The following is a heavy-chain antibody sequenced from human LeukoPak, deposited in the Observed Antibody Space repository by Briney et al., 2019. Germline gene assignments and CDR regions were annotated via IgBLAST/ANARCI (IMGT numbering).Heavy chain of an antibody. CDR2: ISAYNGNT. CDR1: GYTFTSYT. D-gene: IGHD6-6*01. Sequence: ASVKVSCKASGYTFTSYTITWVRQAPGQGLEWMGWISAYNGNTNYAQKVQGRVTMTTDTSTSTAYMELRSLRSDDTAVYYCARGGQQLVPNPHYFDYWGQGTLVTVSS. V-gene: IGHV1-18*01. J-gene: IGHJ4*02. CDR3: ARGGQQLVPNPHYFDY.